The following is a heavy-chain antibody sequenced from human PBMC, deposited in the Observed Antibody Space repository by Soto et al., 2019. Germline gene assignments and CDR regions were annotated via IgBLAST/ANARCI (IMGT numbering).Heavy chain of an antibody. D-gene: IGHD5-12*01. V-gene: IGHV4-61*01. J-gene: IGHJ4*02. CDR2: IYYSGST. CDR3: ARASHSGYDFDY. Sequence: QVQLQESGPGLVKPSETLSLTCTVSGSSVSSGSYYWSWIRQPPGKGLEWIGYIYYSGSTNYDPSLKSRVTLSVDTSKNQVSLKLSSVTAADTAVYYCARASHSGYDFDYWGQGTLVTVSS. CDR1: GSSVSSGSYY.